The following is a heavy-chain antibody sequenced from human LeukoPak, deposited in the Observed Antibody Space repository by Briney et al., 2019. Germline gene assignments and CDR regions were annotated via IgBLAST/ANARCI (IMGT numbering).Heavy chain of an antibody. J-gene: IGHJ4*02. V-gene: IGHV3-7*01. CDR3: ARGTYYYDSSGYADDY. CDR2: IKQDGSEK. Sequence: GGSLRLSCAAPGFTFSSYWMSWVRQAPGKGLEWVANIKQDGSEKYYVDSVKGRFTISRDNAKNSLYLQMNSLRAEDTAVYYCARGTYYYDSSGYADDYWGQGTLVTVSS. D-gene: IGHD3-22*01. CDR1: GFTFSSYW.